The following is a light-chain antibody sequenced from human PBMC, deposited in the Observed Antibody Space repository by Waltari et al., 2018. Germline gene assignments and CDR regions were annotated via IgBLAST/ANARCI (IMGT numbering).Light chain of an antibody. CDR3: SSYAGSNNLV. CDR2: EVS. CDR1: SRAVGGDNY. J-gene: IGLJ2*01. Sequence: QSALTQPPSASGPPGQSVTISVTGTSRAVGGDNYVSWYPQHPGKAPKLMIYEVSKRPSGVPDRFSGSKSGNTASLTVSGLQAEDEADYYCSSYAGSNNLVFGGGTKLTVL. V-gene: IGLV2-8*01.